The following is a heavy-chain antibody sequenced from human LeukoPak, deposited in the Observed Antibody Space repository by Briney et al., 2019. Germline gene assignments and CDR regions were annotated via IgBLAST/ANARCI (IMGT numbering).Heavy chain of an antibody. CDR2: ISAYNGNT. D-gene: IGHD6-6*01. Sequence: ASVKVSCKASGGTFSSYAISWVRQAPGQGLEWMGWISAYNGNTNYAQKLQGRVTMTTDTSTSTAYMELRSLRSDDTAVYYCARGGDGSSPLYYYGMDVWGQGTTVTVSS. CDR1: GGTFSSYA. CDR3: ARGGDGSSPLYYYGMDV. J-gene: IGHJ6*02. V-gene: IGHV1-18*01.